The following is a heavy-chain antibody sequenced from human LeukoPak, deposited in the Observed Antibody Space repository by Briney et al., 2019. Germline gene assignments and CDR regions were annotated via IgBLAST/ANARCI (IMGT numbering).Heavy chain of an antibody. CDR3: ARDRGRVVGPIYFDY. J-gene: IGHJ4*02. CDR1: GYTFTSYG. CDR2: ISAYNGNT. Sequence: ASVKVSCKASGYTFTSYGISWVRQAPGQGLEWMGWISAYNGNTNYAQKLQGRVTMTTDTSTSTAYMELRSLRSDDTAVYYCARDRGRVVGPIYFDYWGQGTLVTVSS. D-gene: IGHD1-26*01. V-gene: IGHV1-18*01.